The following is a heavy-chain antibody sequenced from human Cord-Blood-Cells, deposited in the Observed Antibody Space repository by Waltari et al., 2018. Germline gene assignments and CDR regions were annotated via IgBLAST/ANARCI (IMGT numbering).Heavy chain of an antibody. CDR1: GYSISSGYY. V-gene: IGHV4-38-2*02. CDR2: IYHSGST. D-gene: IGHD7-27*01. Sequence: QVQLQESGPGLVKPSETLSLTCAVSGYSISSGYYWGWTRQPPGKGLEWIGSIYHSGSTYYNPSLKSRVTISVDTSKNQFSLKLSSVTAADTAVYYCARDLAGDVVAFDIWGQGTMVTVSS. CDR3: ARDLAGDVVAFDI. J-gene: IGHJ3*02.